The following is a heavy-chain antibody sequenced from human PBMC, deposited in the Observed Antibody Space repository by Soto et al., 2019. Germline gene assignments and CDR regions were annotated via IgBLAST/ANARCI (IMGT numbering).Heavy chain of an antibody. V-gene: IGHV3-33*01. Sequence: QVQLVESGGGVVQPGRSLRLSCAASGFTFSSYGMHWVRQAPGKGLEWVAVIWYDGSNKYYADSVKGRFTISRDNSKNSRYLEMNSLRGEDTAVYYCARDILGSGGGGNDYWGPGTLVTVSS. J-gene: IGHJ4*02. D-gene: IGHD3-10*01. CDR1: GFTFSSYG. CDR2: IWYDGSNK. CDR3: ARDILGSGGGGNDY.